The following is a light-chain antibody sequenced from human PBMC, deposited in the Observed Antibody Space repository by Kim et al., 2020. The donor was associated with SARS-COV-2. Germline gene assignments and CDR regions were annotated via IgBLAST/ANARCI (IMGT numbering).Light chain of an antibody. Sequence: VTTSCTGSTSNIWAGYDVHWYQQLPGTAPKLLIYGNSNRPSGVPDRFSGSKSGTSASLAITGLQAEDEAEYYCQSYDSSLSGYVFGTGTKVTVL. CDR2: GNS. CDR3: QSYDSSLSGYV. CDR1: TSNIWAGYD. J-gene: IGLJ1*01. V-gene: IGLV1-40*01.